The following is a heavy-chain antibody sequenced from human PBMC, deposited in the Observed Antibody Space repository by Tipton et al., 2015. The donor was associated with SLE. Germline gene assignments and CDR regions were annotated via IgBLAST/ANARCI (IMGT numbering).Heavy chain of an antibody. Sequence: TLSLTCTVSGGSISTSSYYWGWIRQSPGKGLEWLAYIFYSGSTYYNPSLKSRLNISVDRSNNQFSLKLTSVTAADTAVYYCARVGAASGARYFDPWGQGMLVTVSS. J-gene: IGHJ5*02. CDR3: ARVGAASGARYFDP. CDR1: GGSISTSSYY. V-gene: IGHV4-39*07. CDR2: IFYSGST. D-gene: IGHD3-16*01.